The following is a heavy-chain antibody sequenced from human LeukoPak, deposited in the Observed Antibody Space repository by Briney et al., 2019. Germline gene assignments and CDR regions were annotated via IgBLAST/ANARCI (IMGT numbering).Heavy chain of an antibody. CDR3: ARADIVVVVAATGAVTYYYYGMDV. D-gene: IGHD2-15*01. J-gene: IGHJ6*02. CDR2: IYYSGST. Sequence: PSQTLSLTCTVSGGSISSGGYYWSWIRQHPGKGLEWIGYIYYSGSTYYNPSLKSRVTISADTSKNQFSLKLSSVTAADTAVYYCARADIVVVVAATGAVTYYYYGMDVWGQGTTVTVSS. V-gene: IGHV4-31*03. CDR1: GGSISSGGYY.